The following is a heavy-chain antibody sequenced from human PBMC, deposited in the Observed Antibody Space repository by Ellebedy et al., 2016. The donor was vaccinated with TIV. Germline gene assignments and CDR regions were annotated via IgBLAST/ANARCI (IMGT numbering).Heavy chain of an antibody. CDR3: ASGPTS. Sequence: GESLKISXAASGLTVSNNYMSWVRQLPGKGLEWVSVIYSGGSTYYADSVKGRFTISRDNSKNTLFLQMNSLRAEDTAVYYCASGPTSWGQGTLVTVSS. CDR1: GLTVSNNY. D-gene: IGHD5-12*01. CDR2: IYSGGST. V-gene: IGHV3-53*01. J-gene: IGHJ4*02.